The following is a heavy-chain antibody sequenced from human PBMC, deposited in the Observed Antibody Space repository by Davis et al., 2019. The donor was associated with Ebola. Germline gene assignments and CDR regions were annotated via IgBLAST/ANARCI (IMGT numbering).Heavy chain of an antibody. D-gene: IGHD1-1*01. CDR1: GFIFSRYN. CDR3: AKDPNDWNPGWFDP. J-gene: IGHJ5*02. V-gene: IGHV3-64*04. CDR2: INSNGDNT. Sequence: GGSLRLSCSASGFIFSRYNMHWVRQAPGKGLEYVSVINSNGDNTYNADFVKGRFTISRDDSKNTLYLQMNSLRAEDTAVYYCAKDPNDWNPGWFDPWGQGTLVTVSS.